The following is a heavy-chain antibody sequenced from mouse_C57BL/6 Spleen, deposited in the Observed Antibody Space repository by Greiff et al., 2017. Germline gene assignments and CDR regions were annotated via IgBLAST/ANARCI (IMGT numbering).Heavy chain of an antibody. V-gene: IGHV1-80*01. Sequence: QVQLQQSGAELVKPGASVKISCKASGYAFSSYWMNWVKQRPGKGLEWIGQIYPGDGDTNYNGKFKGKATLTADKSSSTAYMQLSSLTSEDSAVHFCARKEGQLRSYYFDYWGQGTTLTVSS. CDR1: GYAFSSYW. CDR2: IYPGDGDT. D-gene: IGHD3-2*02. J-gene: IGHJ2*01. CDR3: ARKEGQLRSYYFDY.